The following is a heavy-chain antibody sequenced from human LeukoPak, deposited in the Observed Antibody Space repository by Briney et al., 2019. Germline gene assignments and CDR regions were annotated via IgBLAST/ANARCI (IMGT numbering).Heavy chain of an antibody. CDR1: EFSINSDYY. Sequence: SESLSLTCAVSEFSINSDYYWSWIRQPPGKGLEWIGSIYNSGRTHYNPSLKSRLTMSVDPSKNQFSLKLRSVTAADTALYFCARNASLQGRTSGFDIWGQGTMVTVSS. J-gene: IGHJ3*02. V-gene: IGHV4-38-2*01. CDR3: ARNASLQGRTSGFDI. D-gene: IGHD3-16*01. CDR2: IYNSGRT.